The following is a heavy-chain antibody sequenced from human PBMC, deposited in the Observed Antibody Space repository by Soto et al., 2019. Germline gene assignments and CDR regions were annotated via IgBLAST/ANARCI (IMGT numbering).Heavy chain of an antibody. CDR1: GFTFSSYE. J-gene: IGHJ6*02. CDR3: ARILYSSWGYSDYGRDV. D-gene: IGHD6-6*01. CDR2: ISSSGSTI. Sequence: PRLSCAASGFTFSSYEMNWVRQAPGKGLEWVSYISSSGSTIYYADSVKGRFTISRDNAKNSLYLQMNSLRAADTAVYYCARILYSSWGYSDYGRDVWGQGTTVTVSS. V-gene: IGHV3-48*03.